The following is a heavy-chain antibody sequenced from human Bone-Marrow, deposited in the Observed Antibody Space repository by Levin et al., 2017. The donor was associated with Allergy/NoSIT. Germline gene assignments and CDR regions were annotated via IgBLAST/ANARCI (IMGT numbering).Heavy chain of an antibody. V-gene: IGHV3-30-3*01. CDR1: GFTFSSYV. J-gene: IGHJ4*02. Sequence: GESLKISCSASGFTFSSYVIYWVRQAPGKGLEWVAVISYDGSNKYYADSVKGRFTISRDNSKNTLYLLMDSLRAEDTAVYYCARSPGIGRYYFDYWGLGTLVTVSS. D-gene: IGHD4-17*01. CDR2: ISYDGSNK. CDR3: ARSPGIGRYYFDY.